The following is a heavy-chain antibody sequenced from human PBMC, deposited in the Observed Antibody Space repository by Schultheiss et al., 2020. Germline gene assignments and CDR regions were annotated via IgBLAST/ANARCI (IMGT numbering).Heavy chain of an antibody. CDR1: GGSVSSGRYY. D-gene: IGHD5-18*01. J-gene: IGHJ4*02. CDR3: ASLGYSYGPNFDY. CDR2: INHSGST. V-gene: IGHV4-39*07. Sequence: SETLSLTCTVSGGSVSSGRYYWSWIRQPPGKGLEWIGEINHSGSTNCNPSLKSRVTISVDTSKDQSSLKLSSVTAADTAVYYCASLGYSYGPNFDYWGQGTLVTVSS.